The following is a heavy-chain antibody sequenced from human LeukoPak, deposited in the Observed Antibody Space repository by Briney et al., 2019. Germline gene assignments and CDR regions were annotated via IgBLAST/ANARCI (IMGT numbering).Heavy chain of an antibody. Sequence: GGSLRLSCAASGFTFSTYVMHWVRQAPGKGLEWVALISSDENNKYYADSVKGRFAISRDNSKNTLYLQVNSLRAEDTAVYYCAKDHPIVGAFADWGQGTLVTVSS. CDR3: AKDHPIVGAFAD. D-gene: IGHD1-26*01. CDR2: ISSDENNK. J-gene: IGHJ4*02. V-gene: IGHV3-30*18. CDR1: GFTFSTYV.